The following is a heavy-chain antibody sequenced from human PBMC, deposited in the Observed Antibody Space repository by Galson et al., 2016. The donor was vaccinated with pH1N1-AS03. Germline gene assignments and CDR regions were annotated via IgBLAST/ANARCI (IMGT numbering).Heavy chain of an antibody. D-gene: IGHD5-12*01. Sequence: SLRLSCAVSGFNFRSYAMHWVRQAPGKGLEWVSSIDPTSTYIYYADSPTGRFTISRDNAFNSLYLQMNSLRVDDTAVYFCTRSAPRGGHEPFDFWGQGTLVTVSP. CDR3: TRSAPRGGHEPFDF. CDR1: GFNFRSYA. V-gene: IGHV3-21*01. CDR2: IDPTSTYI. J-gene: IGHJ4*02.